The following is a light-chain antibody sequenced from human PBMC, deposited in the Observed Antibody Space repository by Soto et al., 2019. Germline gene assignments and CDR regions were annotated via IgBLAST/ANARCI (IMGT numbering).Light chain of an antibody. Sequence: QSLLTQPASVSGSPGQSITISCTGTSSDVGGYNYVSWYQLHPGKAPKLIIYEVSHRPSGASNHFSGYKSGNTASLTISGLQAEDEADYYCSSYTSTSTPCVFGTGTKVTVL. CDR1: SSDVGGYNY. CDR2: EVS. CDR3: SSYTSTSTPCV. V-gene: IGLV2-14*01. J-gene: IGLJ1*01.